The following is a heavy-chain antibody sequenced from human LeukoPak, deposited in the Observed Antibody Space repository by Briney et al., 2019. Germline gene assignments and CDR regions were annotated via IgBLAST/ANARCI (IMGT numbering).Heavy chain of an antibody. D-gene: IGHD2-2*01. CDR3: AKGSYCSSTSCYVAYYHYYMDV. Sequence: GGSLRLSCAASGFTFSSYGMHWVRQAPGKGLGWVAFIRYDGSNKYYADSVKGRFTISRDNSKNTLYLQMNSLRAEDTAVYYCAKGSYCSSTSCYVAYYHYYMDVWGKGTTVTVSS. CDR2: IRYDGSNK. CDR1: GFTFSSYG. J-gene: IGHJ6*03. V-gene: IGHV3-30*02.